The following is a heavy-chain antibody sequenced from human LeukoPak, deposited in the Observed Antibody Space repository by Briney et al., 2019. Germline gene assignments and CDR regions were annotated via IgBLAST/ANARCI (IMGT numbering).Heavy chain of an antibody. CDR1: GGSISSYY. D-gene: IGHD6-13*01. CDR3: AGRAGSNWYMDY. CDR2: IYYSGST. Sequence: PSETLSLTCTVSGGSISSYYWSWIRQPPGKGLEWIGYIYYSGSTNYNPSLKSRVTISVDTSKNQFSLKLSSVTAADTAVYYCAGRAGSNWYMDYWGQGTLVTVSS. V-gene: IGHV4-59*01. J-gene: IGHJ4*02.